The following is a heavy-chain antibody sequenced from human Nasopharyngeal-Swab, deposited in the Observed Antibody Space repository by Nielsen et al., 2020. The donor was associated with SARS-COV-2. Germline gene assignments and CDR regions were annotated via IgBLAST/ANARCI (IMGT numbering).Heavy chain of an antibody. CDR3: ARGLTIFDWLDP. CDR1: GFTFSSYS. Sequence: GESLKISCAASGFTFSSYSMTWVRQAPGKGLEWVSSISSSSSYIYYADSVKGRFTISRDNAKNSLYLQMNSLRAEDTAVYYCARGLTIFDWLDPWGQGTLVSVSS. CDR2: ISSSSSYI. D-gene: IGHD3-3*01. J-gene: IGHJ5*02. V-gene: IGHV3-21*01.